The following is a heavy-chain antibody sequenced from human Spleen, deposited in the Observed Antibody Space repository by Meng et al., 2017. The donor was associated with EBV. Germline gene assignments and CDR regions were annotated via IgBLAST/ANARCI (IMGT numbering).Heavy chain of an antibody. J-gene: IGHJ4*02. D-gene: IGHD3-10*01. CDR3: ARERVKSSVTRGPFD. Sequence: EGGAGLLKPSETLALTCGVYGGSFRGYYWTWIRQPPGKGLEWIGEINHSGSTNYNPSLKSRVTMSVDTSKNQFSLNLTSVTAADTAVYFCARERVKSSVTRGPFDWGRGTLVTVSS. CDR1: GGSFRGYY. V-gene: IGHV4-34*01. CDR2: INHSGST.